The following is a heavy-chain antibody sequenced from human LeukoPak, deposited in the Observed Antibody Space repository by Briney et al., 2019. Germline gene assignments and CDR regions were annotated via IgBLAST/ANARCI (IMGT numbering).Heavy chain of an antibody. D-gene: IGHD2-21*02. CDR1: GGTFSSYA. CDR3: ARDDGYGDRDFDY. CDR2: IIPILGIA. J-gene: IGHJ4*02. Sequence: SVKVSCKASGGTFSSYAISWVRQAPGQGLEWMGRIIPILGIANYAQKFQGRVTITADKSTSTAYMELSSLRSEDTAVYYCARDDGYGDRDFDYWGQGTLVTVSS. V-gene: IGHV1-69*04.